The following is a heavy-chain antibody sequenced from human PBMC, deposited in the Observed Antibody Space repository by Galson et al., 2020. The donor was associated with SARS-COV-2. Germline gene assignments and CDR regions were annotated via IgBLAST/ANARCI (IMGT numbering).Heavy chain of an antibody. CDR3: ASYTAPTYYCYYGMYV. Sequence: GGYLRLSCAASGFTFSSYEMNWVRQAPGKGLECVSYISSSGSTIYYADSVKGRFTISSDNAKNSRYLQMNSLRAEDTAVYYCASYTAPTYYCYYGMYVWVQGTAVTVCS. J-gene: IGHJ6*02. V-gene: IGHV3-48*03. D-gene: IGHD5-18*01. CDR2: ISSSGSTI. CDR1: GFTFSSYE.